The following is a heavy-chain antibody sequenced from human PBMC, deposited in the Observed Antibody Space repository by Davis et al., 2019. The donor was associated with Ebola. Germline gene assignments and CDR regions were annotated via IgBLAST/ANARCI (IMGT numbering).Heavy chain of an antibody. D-gene: IGHD3-22*01. CDR1: GGSISSYY. J-gene: IGHJ4*02. CDR3: ARHVTTMILGWYYFDY. V-gene: IGHV4-59*08. Sequence: SETLSLTCTVSGGSISSYYWSWIRQPPGKGLEWIGYIYYSGSTNYNPSLKSRVTISVDTSKNQFSLKLSSVTAADTAVYYCARHVTTMILGWYYFDYWGQGTLVTVSS. CDR2: IYYSGST.